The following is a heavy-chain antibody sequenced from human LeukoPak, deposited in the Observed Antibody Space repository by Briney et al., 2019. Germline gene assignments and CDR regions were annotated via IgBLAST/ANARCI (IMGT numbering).Heavy chain of an antibody. D-gene: IGHD3-10*01. CDR1: GFTFSDYY. CDR2: ISGSGGNT. CDR3: AKMKGITMVRGTFDY. J-gene: IGHJ4*02. V-gene: IGHV3-23*01. Sequence: GGSLRLSCAASGFTFSDYYMSWIRQAPGKGLEWVSSISGSGGNTYYADSVKGRFTISRDNSKNTLYLQMSSLRAEDTAVYYCAKMKGITMVRGTFDYWGQGTLVTVSS.